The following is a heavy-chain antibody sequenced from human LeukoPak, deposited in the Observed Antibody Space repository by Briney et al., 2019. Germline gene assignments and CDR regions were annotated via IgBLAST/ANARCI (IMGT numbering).Heavy chain of an antibody. CDR3: ARVRWVVPAVPTPYYYYYYMDV. Sequence: SETLSLTCTVSGGSISSSSYYWGWIRQPPGKGLEWIGSIYYSGSTYYNPSLKSRVTISVDTSKNQFSLKLSSVTAADTAVFYCARVRWVVPAVPTPYYYYYYMDVWGKGTTVTVSS. J-gene: IGHJ6*03. V-gene: IGHV4-39*07. D-gene: IGHD2-2*01. CDR1: GGSISSSSYY. CDR2: IYYSGST.